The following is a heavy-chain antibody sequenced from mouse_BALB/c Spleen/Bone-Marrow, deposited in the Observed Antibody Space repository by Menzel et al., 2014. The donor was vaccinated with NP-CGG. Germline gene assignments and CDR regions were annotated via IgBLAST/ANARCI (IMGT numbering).Heavy chain of an antibody. CDR3: ARRDFRSWFAY. J-gene: IGHJ3*01. D-gene: IGHD2-14*01. CDR1: GYTFTSYW. CDR2: INPSNGRA. Sequence: QVQLQQSGAELVKPGASVNLSCKASGYTFTSYWVYWMKPRPGQGLEWIGEINPSNGRANYNEKFKNKATLTVDKSTSTAYMQVSGLTSEDSAVYYCARRDFRSWFAYWGQGTLVTVSA. V-gene: IGHV1S81*02.